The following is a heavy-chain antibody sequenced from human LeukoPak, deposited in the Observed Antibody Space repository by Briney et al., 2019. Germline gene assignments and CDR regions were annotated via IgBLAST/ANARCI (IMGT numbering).Heavy chain of an antibody. D-gene: IGHD1-26*01. CDR2: ISSNGGST. J-gene: IGHJ4*02. V-gene: IGHV3-64*01. CDR1: GFTFSSHA. CDR3: ARGGVGATK. Sequence: PGGSLRLSCAASGFTFSSHAMHWVRQAPGKGLEYVSAISSNGGSTYYANSVKGRFTISRDNSKNTLYLQMGSLRAEDMAVYYCARGGVGATKWGQGTLVTVSS.